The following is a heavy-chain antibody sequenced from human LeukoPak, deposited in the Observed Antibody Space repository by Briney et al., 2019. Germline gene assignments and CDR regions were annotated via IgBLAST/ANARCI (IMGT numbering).Heavy chain of an antibody. CDR2: IYYSGST. V-gene: IGHV4-59*08. Sequence: KPSETLSLTCTVSGGSISSYYWSWIRQPPGKGLEWIGYIYYSGSTNYNPSLKSRVTISVDTSKNQFSLKLSSVTAADTAVYYCARHWAPSYDFWSGYSSNVGFDYWGQGTLVTVSS. CDR3: ARHWAPSYDFWSGYSSNVGFDY. CDR1: GGSISSYY. D-gene: IGHD3-3*01. J-gene: IGHJ4*02.